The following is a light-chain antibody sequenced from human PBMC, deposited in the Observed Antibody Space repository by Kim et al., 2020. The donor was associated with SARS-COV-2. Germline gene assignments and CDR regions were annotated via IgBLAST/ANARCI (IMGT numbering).Light chain of an antibody. CDR1: SLRDYY. V-gene: IGLV3-19*01. Sequence: VALGQTVRSTCQGDSLRDYYASWYQQKPGQAPVLLIYGDNNRPSGIPDRFSGSNSGNTASLTITGAQAEDEADYYCNSRDSSGNHPFGGGTQLTVL. J-gene: IGLJ2*01. CDR2: GDN. CDR3: NSRDSSGNHP.